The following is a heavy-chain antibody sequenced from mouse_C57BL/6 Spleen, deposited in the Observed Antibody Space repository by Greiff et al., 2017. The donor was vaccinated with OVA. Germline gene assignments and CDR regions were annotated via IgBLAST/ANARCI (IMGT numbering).Heavy chain of an antibody. J-gene: IGHJ2*01. CDR3: ARRDYSNYEFDY. CDR2: IDPSDSET. D-gene: IGHD2-5*01. V-gene: IGHV1-52*01. Sequence: VQLQQPGAELVRPGSSVKLSCKASGYTFTSYWMHWVKQRPIQGLEWIGNIDPSDSETHYNQKFKDKATLTVDKSSSTAYMQLSSLTSEDSAVYYCARRDYSNYEFDYWGQGTTLTVSS. CDR1: GYTFTSYW.